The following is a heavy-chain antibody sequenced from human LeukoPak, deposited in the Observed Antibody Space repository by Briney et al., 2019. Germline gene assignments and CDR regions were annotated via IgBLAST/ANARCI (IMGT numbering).Heavy chain of an antibody. CDR3: ARVGSAYGDPVEYDY. J-gene: IGHJ4*02. CDR2: ISGNSGRT. V-gene: IGHV1-18*01. D-gene: IGHD4-17*01. Sequence: ASVKDSCKASGYSPSTYGIRCVGQAPGQGLEWMGWISGNSGRTDYSPKLQDKVTMTTDTSTSTAYMELRSLTSADTGTYYCARVGSAYGDPVEYDYWGQGTLVTVSS. CDR1: GYSPSTYG.